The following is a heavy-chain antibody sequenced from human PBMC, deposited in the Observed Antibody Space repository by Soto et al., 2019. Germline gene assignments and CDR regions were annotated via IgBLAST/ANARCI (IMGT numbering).Heavy chain of an antibody. J-gene: IGHJ1*01. V-gene: IGHV1-46*01. CDR3: VSDRFGYGDSGD. Sequence: ASVKVSCKTSGYTFTTYYMHWVRQAPGQGLEWMGVINPSDGSTYSAQKFQGRVTMTRDTSTSTVYFELSSLRAEDSAMYYCVSDRFGYGDSGDWG. CDR1: GYTFTTYY. D-gene: IGHD4-17*01. CDR2: INPSDGST.